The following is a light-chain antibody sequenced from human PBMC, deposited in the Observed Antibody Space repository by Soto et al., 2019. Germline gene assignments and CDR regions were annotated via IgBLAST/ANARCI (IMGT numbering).Light chain of an antibody. J-gene: IGLJ1*01. CDR3: TSYTSSANYV. V-gene: IGLV2-14*01. Sequence: QSVLTQPASVSGSPGQSITISCTGTSSDVGGYNYVSWYQQHPGKAPKLMIYDVSNRPSGVSNRFSGSRSGNTASLTFSGLQAEDEADYYCTSYTSSANYVFGTGTKLTVL. CDR2: DVS. CDR1: SSDVGGYNY.